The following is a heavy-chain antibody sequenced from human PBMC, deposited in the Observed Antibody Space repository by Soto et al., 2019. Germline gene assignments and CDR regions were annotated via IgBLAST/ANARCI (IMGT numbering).Heavy chain of an antibody. CDR3: ARHDCSGGTCYSNFDY. CDR2: IDPSDSYT. J-gene: IGHJ4*02. V-gene: IGHV5-10-1*01. Sequence: EVQLVQSGADVKKPGESLRISCKGSGFLFTSYWISWVRQMPGKGLEWMGMIDPSDSYTKYSPSFRGNVTISTEKYISTAYLQWSSLKASDTAMYFCARHDCSGGTCYSNFDYWGQGTLVAVSS. CDR1: GFLFTSYW. D-gene: IGHD2-15*01.